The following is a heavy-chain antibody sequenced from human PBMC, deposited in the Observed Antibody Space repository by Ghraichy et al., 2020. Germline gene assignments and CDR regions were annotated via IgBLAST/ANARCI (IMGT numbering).Heavy chain of an antibody. CDR1: GFTFSSYS. Sequence: GGSLRLSCAASGFTFSSYSMNWVRQAPGKGLEWVSYISSSSGTKSYADSVKGRFTISRDNAKNSLYLQMSSLRDEDTDVYYCAREGSLNVYSYYYYYMDVWGKGTTVTVSS. CDR2: ISSSSGTK. J-gene: IGHJ6*03. D-gene: IGHD1-26*01. V-gene: IGHV3-48*02. CDR3: AREGSLNVYSYYYYYMDV.